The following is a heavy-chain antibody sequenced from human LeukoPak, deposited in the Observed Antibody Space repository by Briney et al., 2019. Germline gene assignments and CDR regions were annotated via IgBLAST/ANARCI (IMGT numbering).Heavy chain of an antibody. CDR3: ARSGYYYDSSGYSVWFDP. V-gene: IGHV7-4-1*01. J-gene: IGHJ5*02. CDR1: GYTFTSYA. D-gene: IGHD3-22*01. Sequence: ASVKVSCKASGYTFTSYAMNWVRQAPGQGLEWMGWINTNTGNPTYAQGFTGRFVFSLDTSVSTAYLQICSLKAEDTAVYYCARSGYYYDSSGYSVWFDPWGQGTLVTVSS. CDR2: INTNTGNP.